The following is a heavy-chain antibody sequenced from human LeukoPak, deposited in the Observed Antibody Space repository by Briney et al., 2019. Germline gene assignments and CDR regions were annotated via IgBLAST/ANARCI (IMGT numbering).Heavy chain of an antibody. CDR3: ARDGHCSGGSCYSLFDY. D-gene: IGHD2-15*01. Sequence: SQTLSLTCAISGDSVSSNSAAWNWIRQSPSRGLEWLGRTYYRSKWYNDYAVSVKSRITINPDTSKNQFSLQLNSVTPEDTAVYYCARDGHCSGGSCYSLFDYWGQGTLVTVSS. V-gene: IGHV6-1*01. CDR2: TYYRSKWYN. CDR1: GDSVSSNSAA. J-gene: IGHJ4*02.